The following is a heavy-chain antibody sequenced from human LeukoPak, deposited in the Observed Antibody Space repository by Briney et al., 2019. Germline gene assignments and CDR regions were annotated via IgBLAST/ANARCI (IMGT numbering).Heavy chain of an antibody. CDR2: IKQDGSEK. CDR1: GFTLSDYW. CDR3: VRWATSFDF. V-gene: IGHV3-7*01. Sequence: GGSLRLSCAASGFTLSDYWMSWVRQAPGKGLEWVANIKQDGSEKYYVDSVTGRFTISRDNAKNSLYLQMNSLRAEDTAVYYCVRWATSFDFWGQGALVTVSS. D-gene: IGHD6-6*01. J-gene: IGHJ4*02.